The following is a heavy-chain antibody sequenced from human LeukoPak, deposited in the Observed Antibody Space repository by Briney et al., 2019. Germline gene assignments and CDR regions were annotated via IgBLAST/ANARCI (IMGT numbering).Heavy chain of an antibody. CDR2: MYSGGST. J-gene: IGHJ4*02. CDR3: ARATSFDY. CDR1: GGSISRSSYY. Sequence: PSETLSLTCTVSGGSISRSSYYWGWVRQAPGKGLEWVSVMYSGGSTNYADSVKGRFTISRDNAKNSLYLQMNSLRAEDTAVYYCARATSFDYWGQGTLVTVSS. V-gene: IGHV3-53*01.